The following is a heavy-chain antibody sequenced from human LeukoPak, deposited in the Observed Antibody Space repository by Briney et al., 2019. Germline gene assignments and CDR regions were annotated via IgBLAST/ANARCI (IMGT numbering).Heavy chain of an antibody. CDR2: INPNSGGT. V-gene: IGHV1-2*02. D-gene: IGHD2-21*02. CDR3: AKRQSSGDCFTLFDY. J-gene: IGHJ4*02. CDR1: SYICTGCY. Sequence: ASVKVSCKAYSYICTGCYMHWGRQAPGQGLEWMGWINPNSGGTNYAQKFQGRVTMTRDTAISTAYMELSSLRSDDTAVYYCAKRQSSGDCFTLFDYWGQGTLVTVSS.